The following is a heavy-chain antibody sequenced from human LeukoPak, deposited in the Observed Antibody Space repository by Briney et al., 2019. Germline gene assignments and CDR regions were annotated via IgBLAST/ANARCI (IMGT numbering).Heavy chain of an antibody. V-gene: IGHV3-21*01. Sequence: GGSLRLSCAASGFDFSDYTINWVRQAPGKGLEWVSSISSNSRYIYYADSVKGRLTVSRDNAKNSVYLQMNSLRAEDTAVYYYARDGLGSYDYWGQGTLVTASS. CDR3: ARDGLGSYDY. CDR1: GFDFSDYT. J-gene: IGHJ4*02. CDR2: ISSNSRYI. D-gene: IGHD3-10*01.